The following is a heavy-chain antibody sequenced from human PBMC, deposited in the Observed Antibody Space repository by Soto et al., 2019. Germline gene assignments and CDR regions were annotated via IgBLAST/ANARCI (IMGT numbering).Heavy chain of an antibody. V-gene: IGHV3-30-3*01. CDR2: ISSDGSKE. Sequence: GGSPRLSCAASGFTFSIYAMHWVRQSPGKGLEWVAVISSDGSKEHYADSVKGRFSISRDNFKNTLFLQMSSLGPEDSAVYYCARGLITFGGVNYWGQGTQVTVSS. CDR3: ARGLITFGGVNY. J-gene: IGHJ4*02. CDR1: GFTFSIYA. D-gene: IGHD3-16*01.